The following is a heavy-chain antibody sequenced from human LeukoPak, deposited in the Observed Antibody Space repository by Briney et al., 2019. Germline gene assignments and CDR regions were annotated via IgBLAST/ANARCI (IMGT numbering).Heavy chain of an antibody. CDR3: AKVLGYVDPFDS. Sequence: GGSLMLSCAASGFTFSSSAMAWVRRAPGEGLQWVSSISVSDGSTHYADSVKGRFTISRDNSKNTLFLQMNFLRAEDTAEYFCAKVLGYVDPFDSWGQGTLVTVSS. J-gene: IGHJ5*01. CDR1: GFTFSSSA. D-gene: IGHD2-15*01. V-gene: IGHV3-23*01. CDR2: ISVSDGST.